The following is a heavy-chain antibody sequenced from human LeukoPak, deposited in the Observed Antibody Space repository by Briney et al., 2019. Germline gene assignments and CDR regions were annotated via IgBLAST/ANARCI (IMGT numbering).Heavy chain of an antibody. V-gene: IGHV4-59*08. Sequence: SETLSLRCTVSGGSIIDQWWSWIRQPPEKGLEWIGDIFYSGGSTNYNPSLKSRLTMSLDTSKNQFSLKLTSVTAADTAMYYCARRNTADASIDFWGQGTLVTASS. CDR2: IFYSGGST. J-gene: IGHJ4*02. D-gene: IGHD2/OR15-2a*01. CDR3: ARRNTADASIDF. CDR1: GGSIIDQW.